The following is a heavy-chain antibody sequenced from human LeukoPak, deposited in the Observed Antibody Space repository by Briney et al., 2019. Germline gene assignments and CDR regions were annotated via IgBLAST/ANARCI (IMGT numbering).Heavy chain of an antibody. J-gene: IGHJ5*02. Sequence: SETLSLTCTVSGGSISGGGYYWRWIRQHPGKGLEWIGYIYYSGSTYYNPSLKSRVTISVDTSKNQFSLKLSSVTAADTAVYYCARGNYYDSSGYYRFDPWGQGTLVTVSS. V-gene: IGHV4-31*02. CDR2: IYYSGST. D-gene: IGHD3-22*01. CDR3: ARGNYYDSSGYYRFDP. CDR1: GGSISGGGYY.